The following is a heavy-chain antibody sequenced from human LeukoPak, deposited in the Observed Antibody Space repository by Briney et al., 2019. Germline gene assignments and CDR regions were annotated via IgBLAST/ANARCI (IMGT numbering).Heavy chain of an antibody. D-gene: IGHD6-19*01. CDR1: GYILASYA. Sequence: ASVKVSCKASGYILASYAFSWVRQAPGQGLEWMGWINPQSGGTNYAQKFQGRATMTRDTSITTAYMELSRLTSDDTALYYCARNIGVGPNGDSWGQGTLVTVSS. CDR3: ARNIGVGPNGDS. CDR2: INPQSGGT. V-gene: IGHV1-2*02. J-gene: IGHJ4*02.